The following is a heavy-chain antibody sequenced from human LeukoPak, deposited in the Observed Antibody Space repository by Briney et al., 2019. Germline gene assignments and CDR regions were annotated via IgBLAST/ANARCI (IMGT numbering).Heavy chain of an antibody. CDR3: ARLRPDYEHAFDI. V-gene: IGHV3-21*01. CDR2: ITSSSSYI. D-gene: IGHD4-17*01. Sequence: SGGSLRLSCAASGFTFSSYTMNWVRQAPGKGPEWVSSITSSSSYIYYADSVKGRFTISRDNAKNSLYLQMNSLRAEDTAVYYCARLRPDYEHAFDIWGQGTMVTVSS. CDR1: GFTFSSYT. J-gene: IGHJ3*02.